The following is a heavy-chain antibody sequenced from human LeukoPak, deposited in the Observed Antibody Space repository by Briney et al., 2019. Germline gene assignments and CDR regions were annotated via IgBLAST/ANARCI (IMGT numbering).Heavy chain of an antibody. V-gene: IGHV3-30*02. Sequence: GGSLRLSCAASGFSFSIYGMHWVRQAPGKGLEWVAFIRYDGSNKYYADSVKGRFTISRDNSKNTLYLQMNSLRAEDTAVYYCAKDGGGYYPSYYYYMDVWGKGTTVTISS. CDR2: IRYDGSNK. CDR1: GFSFSIYG. CDR3: AKDGGGYYPSYYYYMDV. D-gene: IGHD3-22*01. J-gene: IGHJ6*03.